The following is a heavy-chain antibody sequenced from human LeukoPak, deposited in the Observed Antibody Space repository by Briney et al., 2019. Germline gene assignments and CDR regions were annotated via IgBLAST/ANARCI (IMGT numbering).Heavy chain of an antibody. CDR2: INPNSGGT. Sequence: ASVKVSCKASGYTFTGYYMHWVRQAPGQGLEWMGWINPNSGGTNYAQKFQGRVTMTRGTSISTAYMELSRLRSDDTAVYYRARIDSGSFNFDYWGQGTLVTVSS. V-gene: IGHV1-2*02. D-gene: IGHD1-26*01. CDR3: ARIDSGSFNFDY. J-gene: IGHJ4*02. CDR1: GYTFTGYY.